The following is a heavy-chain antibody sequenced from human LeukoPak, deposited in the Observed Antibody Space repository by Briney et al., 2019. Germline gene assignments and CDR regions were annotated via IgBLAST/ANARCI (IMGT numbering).Heavy chain of an antibody. Sequence: SEPLSLSFTVSGGSISSSDTYWGWIRPPPGKGLEWIGSISYMGGPYHNPSLRSRVTMSVDTSKNQFSLNLSSVTAADTAVYYCARLSHCSSASCYTSYFDSWGQGTLVTVSS. CDR3: ARLSHCSSASCYTSYFDS. J-gene: IGHJ4*02. CDR2: ISYMGGP. V-gene: IGHV4-39*07. D-gene: IGHD2-2*02. CDR1: GGSISSSDTY.